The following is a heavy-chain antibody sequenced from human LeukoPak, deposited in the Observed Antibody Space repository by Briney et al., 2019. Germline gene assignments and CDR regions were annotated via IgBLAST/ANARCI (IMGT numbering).Heavy chain of an antibody. J-gene: IGHJ5*02. CDR3: ARDRSKGSSGPAGGFDP. V-gene: IGHV4-39*07. D-gene: IGHD3-22*01. Sequence: PSETLSLTCTVSGGSISSSSYYWGWIRQPPGKGLEWIGSIYYSGSTYYNPSLKSRVTISVDTSKNQFSLKLSSVTAADTAVYYCARDRSKGSSGPAGGFDPWGQGTLVTVSS. CDR2: IYYSGST. CDR1: GGSISSSSYY.